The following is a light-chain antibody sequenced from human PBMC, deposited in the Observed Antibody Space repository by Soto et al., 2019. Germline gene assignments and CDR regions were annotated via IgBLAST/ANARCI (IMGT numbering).Light chain of an antibody. CDR1: QSVRSY. CDR3: QQRSDWPLT. CDR2: EAS. Sequence: EIVLTQSPATLSLSPGERATLSCRACQSVRSYLAWYQQKPGQAPRLLIYEASNRATGIPARFSGSGSGTDFTLTISSLEPDDFAVYYCQQRSDWPLTFGGGTKVEIK. V-gene: IGKV3-11*01. J-gene: IGKJ4*01.